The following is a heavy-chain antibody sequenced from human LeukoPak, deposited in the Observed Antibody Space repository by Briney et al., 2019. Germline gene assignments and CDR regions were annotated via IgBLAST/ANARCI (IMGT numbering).Heavy chain of an antibody. V-gene: IGHV3-49*04. CDR2: IRSKAYGGTT. CDR3: TGYDYVGNSRAFHI. D-gene: IGHD4-23*01. Sequence: PGGSLRLSCTTSGFTFGDYAMTWVRQAPGKGLEWVGFIRSKAYGGTTEYAAPVKGRFTISRDDSKSIANLQMNSLKTEDTAVYYCTGYDYVGNSRAFHIWGQGTMVTVSS. J-gene: IGHJ3*02. CDR1: GFTFGDYA.